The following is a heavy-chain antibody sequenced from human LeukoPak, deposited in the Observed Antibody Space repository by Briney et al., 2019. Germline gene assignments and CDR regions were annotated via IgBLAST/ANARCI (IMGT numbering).Heavy chain of an antibody. J-gene: IGHJ6*02. CDR2: IIPIFGTA. CDR1: GYTFTSYA. V-gene: IGHV1-69*13. D-gene: IGHD6-19*01. CDR3: ARGHRAVAGTPYYYYGMDV. Sequence: GASVKVSCKASGYTFTSYAISWVRQAPGQGLEWMGGIIPIFGTANYAQKFQGRVTITADESTSTAYMELSSLRSEDTAVYYCARGHRAVAGTPYYYYGMDVWGQGTTVTVSS.